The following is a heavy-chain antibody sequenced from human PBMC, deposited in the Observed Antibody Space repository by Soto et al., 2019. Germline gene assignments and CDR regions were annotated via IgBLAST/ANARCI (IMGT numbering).Heavy chain of an antibody. CDR2: IIPIFGTA. V-gene: IGHV1-69*13. CDR1: GGTFSSYA. Sequence: ASVKVSCKASGGTFSSYAISWVRQAPGQGLEWMGGIIPIFGTANYAQKFQGRVTITADESTSTAYMELSSLRSEDTAVYYCARSGGYSSYETYYYYGMDVWGQGTTVTVSS. CDR3: ARSGGYSSYETYYYYGMDV. D-gene: IGHD5-12*01. J-gene: IGHJ6*02.